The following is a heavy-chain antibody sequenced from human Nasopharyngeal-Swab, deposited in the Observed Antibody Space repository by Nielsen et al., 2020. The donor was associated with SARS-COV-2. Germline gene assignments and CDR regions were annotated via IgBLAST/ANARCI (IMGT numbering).Heavy chain of an antibody. CDR3: AKTSYEVLHQGLVDY. CDR2: TSYQGGNT. Sequence: GGSLRLSCVASGFTFSRYGMHWVRQAPGKGLEWVAITSYQGGNTYYADSVKGRFTISRDNSKNTLYLQMNSLRAEDTAMYYCAKTSYEVLHQGLVDYWGQGTLVTVSS. V-gene: IGHV3-30*18. J-gene: IGHJ4*02. CDR1: GFTFSRYG. D-gene: IGHD4/OR15-4a*01.